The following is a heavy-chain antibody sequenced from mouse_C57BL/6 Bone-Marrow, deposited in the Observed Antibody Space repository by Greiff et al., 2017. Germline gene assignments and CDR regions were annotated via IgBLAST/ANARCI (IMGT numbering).Heavy chain of an antibody. J-gene: IGHJ2*01. CDR3: ARWRWLRRRKNVGYFDY. D-gene: IGHD2-2*01. CDR1: GYSITSDY. V-gene: IGHV3-8*01. Sequence: EVKVEESGPGLAKPSQTLSLTCSVTGYSITSDYWNWIRKFPGNKLEYMGYISYSGSTYYNPSHKSRISITRDTSKNQYYLQLNSVTTEDTATYYCARWRWLRRRKNVGYFDYWGQGTTLTVSS. CDR2: ISYSGST.